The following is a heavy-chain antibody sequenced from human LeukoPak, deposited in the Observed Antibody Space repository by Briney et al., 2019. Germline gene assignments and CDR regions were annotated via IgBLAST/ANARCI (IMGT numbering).Heavy chain of an antibody. V-gene: IGHV4-34*01. D-gene: IGHD5-12*01. Sequence: PSETLSLTCAVYGGSFSGYYWSWIRQPPGKGLEWIGEINHSGSTNYNPSLKSRVTISVDTSKNQFSLKLSSVTAADTAVYYCARLERSGYGAPVGMDVWGQGTTVTVSS. CDR2: INHSGST. CDR3: ARLERSGYGAPVGMDV. J-gene: IGHJ6*02. CDR1: GGSFSGYY.